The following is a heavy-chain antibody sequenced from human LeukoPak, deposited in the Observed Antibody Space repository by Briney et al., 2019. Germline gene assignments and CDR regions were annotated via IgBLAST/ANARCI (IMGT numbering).Heavy chain of an antibody. CDR1: GFTFSSYG. Sequence: GGSLRLSCAASGFTFSSYGMHWVRQAPGKGLEWVAFIRYDGSNKYYADSVKGRFTISRDNSKNTLYLQMNSLRAEDTAVYYCAKTERDVTIFGVVIIPFDYWGQGTLVTVSS. V-gene: IGHV3-30*02. CDR3: AKTERDVTIFGVVIIPFDY. J-gene: IGHJ4*02. CDR2: IRYDGSNK. D-gene: IGHD3-3*01.